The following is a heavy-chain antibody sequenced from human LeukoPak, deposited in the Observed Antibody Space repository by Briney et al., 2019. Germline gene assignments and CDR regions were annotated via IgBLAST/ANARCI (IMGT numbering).Heavy chain of an antibody. J-gene: IGHJ4*02. CDR1: GGSFSGYY. CDR2: INHSGGT. CDR3: SQVAGRS. V-gene: IGHV4-34*01. Sequence: SETLSLTCAVYGGSFSGYYWSWIRQPPGKGLEWIGEINHSGGTNYNPSLKSRVTISVDTSKNQFSLKLSSVTAADTAVYYCSQVAGRSWGQGTLVTVSS. D-gene: IGHD6-19*01.